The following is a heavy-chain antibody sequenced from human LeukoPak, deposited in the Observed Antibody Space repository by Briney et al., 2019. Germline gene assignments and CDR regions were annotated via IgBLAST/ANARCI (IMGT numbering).Heavy chain of an antibody. CDR2: IYHSGST. J-gene: IGHJ4*02. V-gene: IGHV4-38-2*02. CDR1: GYSISSGYY. D-gene: IGHD3-10*01. CDR3: ARDTGYYFGSGNYLYYVDY. Sequence: SETLSLTCAVSGYSISSGYYWGWIRQPPGKGLEWIGSIYHSGSTNYNPSLKSRVTMSVDTSKNQFSLKLSSVTAADTAVYYCARDTGYYFGSGNYLYYVDYWGQGTLVTVSS.